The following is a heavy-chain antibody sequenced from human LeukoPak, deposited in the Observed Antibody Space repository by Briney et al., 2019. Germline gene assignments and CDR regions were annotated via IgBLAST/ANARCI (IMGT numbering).Heavy chain of an antibody. CDR3: ASIAARPPNYYYYYMGV. V-gene: IGHV4-38-2*02. CDR2: IYHSGST. J-gene: IGHJ6*03. CDR1: GYSISSGYY. Sequence: SETLSLTCTVSGYSISSGYYWGWIRQPPGKGLEWIGSIYHSGSTYYNPSLKSRVTISVDTSKNQFSLKLSSVTAADTAVYYCASIAARPPNYYYYYMGVWGKGTTVTVSS. D-gene: IGHD6-6*01.